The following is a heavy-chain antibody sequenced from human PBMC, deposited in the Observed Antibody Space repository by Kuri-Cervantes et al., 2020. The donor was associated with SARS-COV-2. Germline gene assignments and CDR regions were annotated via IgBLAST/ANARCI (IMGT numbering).Heavy chain of an antibody. J-gene: IGHJ4*02. CDR2: ISYDGSNK. D-gene: IGHD3-10*01. CDR3: ASLGRGRLLWFTN. V-gene: IGHV3-30-3*01. CDR1: GFTFSSYA. Sequence: GESLKISCAASGFTFSSYAMHWVRQAPGKGLEWVAVISYDGSNKYYADSVKGRFTISRDNSKNTLYLQMNSLRSEDTAVYYCASLGRGRLLWFTNWGQGTLVTVSS.